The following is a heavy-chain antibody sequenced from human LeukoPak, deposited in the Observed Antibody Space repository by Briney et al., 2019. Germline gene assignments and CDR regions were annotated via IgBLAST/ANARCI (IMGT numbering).Heavy chain of an antibody. CDR2: FYYGGIN. Sequence: SETLSLTCSVSGGSISSNTYFWGWIRQPPGKGLEWIGSFYYGGINYYNPSLKSRVTISVDTSKNQFSLKLTSVTAADTAGYYCARILTGNLFDYWGQGTLVTVSS. D-gene: IGHD7-27*01. CDR3: ARILTGNLFDY. V-gene: IGHV4-39*01. CDR1: GGSISSNTYF. J-gene: IGHJ4*02.